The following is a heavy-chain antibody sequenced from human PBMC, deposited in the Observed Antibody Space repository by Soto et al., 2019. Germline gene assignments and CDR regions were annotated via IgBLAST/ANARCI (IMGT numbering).Heavy chain of an antibody. CDR2: IIPNFGTT. CDR3: ARDVGGEATSSY. V-gene: IGHV1-69*01. Sequence: QVQLVQSGAEVKKPGSSVKVSCKASGGSFSNFVISWVRQAPGQGLEWMGGIIPNFGTTNYAQKFQGKVTITADETTRTAYLELSGLTSEDTSVYYCARDVGGEATSSYWGQGTLVTVSS. CDR1: GGSFSNFV. D-gene: IGHD3-16*01. J-gene: IGHJ4*02.